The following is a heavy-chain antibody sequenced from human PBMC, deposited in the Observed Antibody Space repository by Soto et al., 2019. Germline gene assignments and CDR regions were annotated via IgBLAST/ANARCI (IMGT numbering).Heavy chain of an antibody. D-gene: IGHD7-27*01. CDR3: ARSMKTGKNFDY. CDR2: ISGSNTYT. J-gene: IGHJ4*02. Sequence: PGGSLRLSCAASGFTFSDYYMSWIRQAPGKGLEWLSYISGSNTYTDYADSVKGRFTSSRDNAKNSLYLQMNSLRADDTAVYYCARSMKTGKNFDYWGQGTLVTVSS. V-gene: IGHV3-11*03. CDR1: GFTFSDYY.